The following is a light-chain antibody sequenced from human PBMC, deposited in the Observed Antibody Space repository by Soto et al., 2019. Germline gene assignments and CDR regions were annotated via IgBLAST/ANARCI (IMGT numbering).Light chain of an antibody. CDR2: DAY. V-gene: IGKV3-11*01. CDR3: AQRHWPWT. J-gene: IGKJ1*01. Sequence: EIVLTQSPATVSLSPGERATLSCRASQSVGDWLAWYQQRPGQSPRLLIYDAYNRAPGIPARFSGSGSGTDFTLTISSLEPEDFALYYCAQRHWPWTVGQGTNVEIK. CDR1: QSVGDW.